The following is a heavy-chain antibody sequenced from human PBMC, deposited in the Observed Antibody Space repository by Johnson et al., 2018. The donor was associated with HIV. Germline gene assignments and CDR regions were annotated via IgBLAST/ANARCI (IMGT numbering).Heavy chain of an antibody. CDR2: ISWNSGSI. CDR3: ARDESGSSWAFDI. D-gene: IGHD6-13*01. V-gene: IGHV3-9*01. Sequence: VQLVESGGGVVQPGRSRRLSCAASGIPFDDYAMHWVRQAPGKGLEWVAGISWNSGSIGYADTVRGGFTISRYNARNSLFLQMNSLRAEDTALYYCARDESGSSWAFDIWGQGTMVTVSS. CDR1: GIPFDDYA. J-gene: IGHJ3*02.